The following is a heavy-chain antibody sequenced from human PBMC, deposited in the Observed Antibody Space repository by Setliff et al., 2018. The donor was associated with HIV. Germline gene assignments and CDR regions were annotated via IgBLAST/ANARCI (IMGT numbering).Heavy chain of an antibody. Sequence: ASVKVSCKASGYTFSSNYMHWVRQAPGQGLEWMGLIDPTGDITFYPQKFQARVTMTRDTSTSTVYLELWSLRSEDTAVYYCARGPNYGDYWFDPWGQGTLVTVSS. V-gene: IGHV1-46*01. CDR1: GYTFSSNY. CDR3: ARGPNYGDYWFDP. J-gene: IGHJ5*02. D-gene: IGHD4-17*01. CDR2: IDPTGDIT.